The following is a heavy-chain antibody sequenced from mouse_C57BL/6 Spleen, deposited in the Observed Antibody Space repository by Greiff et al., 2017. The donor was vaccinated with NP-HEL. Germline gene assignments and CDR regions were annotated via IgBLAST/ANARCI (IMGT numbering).Heavy chain of an antibody. J-gene: IGHJ4*01. Sequence: QVQLQHPGAELVKPGASVKLSCKASGYTFTSYWMQWVKQRPGQGLEWIGEIDPSDSYTNYNQKFKGKATLTVDTSSSTAYMQLSSLTSEDSAVYYCARGGLLRSLYAMDYWGQGTSVTVSS. CDR3: ARGGLLRSLYAMDY. D-gene: IGHD1-1*01. CDR1: GYTFTSYW. CDR2: IDPSDSYT. V-gene: IGHV1-50*01.